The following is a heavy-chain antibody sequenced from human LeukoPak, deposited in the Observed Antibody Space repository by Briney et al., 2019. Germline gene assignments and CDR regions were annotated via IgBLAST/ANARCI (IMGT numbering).Heavy chain of an antibody. J-gene: IGHJ6*02. CDR2: INPSGGST. Sequence: GASVTVSCKASGYTFTSYYMHWVRQAPGQGLEWMGIINPSGGSTSYAQKFQGRVTMTRDTSTSTVYMELSSLRSEDTAVYYCARDPRLFYSYDYYYYYGMDVWGQGTTVTVSS. V-gene: IGHV1-46*01. CDR3: ARDPRLFYSYDYYYYYGMDV. D-gene: IGHD5-18*01. CDR1: GYTFTSYY.